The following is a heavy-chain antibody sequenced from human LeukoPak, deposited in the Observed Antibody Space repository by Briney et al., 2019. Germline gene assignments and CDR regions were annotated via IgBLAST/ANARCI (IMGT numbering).Heavy chain of an antibody. Sequence: ASVKVSCKVSGYTLTELSMHWVRQAPGKGHEWMGGFDPEDGETIYAQKFQGRVTMTEDTSTDTAYMELSSLRSEDTAVYYCATLTPPDTAMASYYYGMDVWGQGTTVTVSS. J-gene: IGHJ6*02. CDR3: ATLTPPDTAMASYYYGMDV. CDR2: FDPEDGET. CDR1: GYTLTELS. D-gene: IGHD5-18*01. V-gene: IGHV1-24*01.